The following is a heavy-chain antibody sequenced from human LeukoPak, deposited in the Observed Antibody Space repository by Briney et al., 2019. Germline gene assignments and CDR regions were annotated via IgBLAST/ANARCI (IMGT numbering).Heavy chain of an antibody. CDR1: GFNFIDYS. V-gene: IGHV3-48*01. Sequence: GGSLRLSCAASGFNFIDYSMNWVRQAPGKGLEWISYIGISSGNTKYADSVKGRFTISRDKARNSLYLQMNSLRVEDTAVYYCARDHRYAFDDWGHGTLVTVSS. CDR3: ARDHRYAFDD. D-gene: IGHD5-12*01. J-gene: IGHJ4*01. CDR2: IGISSGNT.